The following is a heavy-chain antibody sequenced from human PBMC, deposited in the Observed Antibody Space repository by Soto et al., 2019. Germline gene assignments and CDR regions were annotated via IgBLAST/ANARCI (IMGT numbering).Heavy chain of an antibody. CDR3: ARVAQRYQLLSYYYYYYMDV. Sequence: GSLRLSCAASVFTFSSYAMHWVRQAPGKGLEYVSAISSNGGSTYYANSVKGRFTISRDNSKNTLYLQMGSLRAEDMAVYYCARVAQRYQLLSYYYYYYMDVWGKGTTVTVSS. D-gene: IGHD2-2*01. CDR1: VFTFSSYA. V-gene: IGHV3-64*01. J-gene: IGHJ6*03. CDR2: ISSNGGST.